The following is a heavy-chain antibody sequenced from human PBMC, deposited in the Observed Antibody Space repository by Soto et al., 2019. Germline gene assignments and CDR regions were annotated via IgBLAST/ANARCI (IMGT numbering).Heavy chain of an antibody. J-gene: IGHJ4*02. CDR2: MYYSGST. CDR1: GGSISGHY. D-gene: IGHD2-2*01. Sequence: PSETLSLTCTVSGGSISGHYWSWIRQPPGKGLEWIGYMYYSGSTNCNPSLKSRVTMSVDTSKNQFSLLLSSVTAADTAVYYCARHGNQSLWTSFDYWGQGALVTVSS. CDR3: ARHGNQSLWTSFDY. V-gene: IGHV4-59*11.